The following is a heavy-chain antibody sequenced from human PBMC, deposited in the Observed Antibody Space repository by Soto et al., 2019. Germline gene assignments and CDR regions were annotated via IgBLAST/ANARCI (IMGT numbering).Heavy chain of an antibody. J-gene: IGHJ4*02. Sequence: QVQLVQSGAEVKKPGASVKVSCKASGYTFTSYAINWVRPATGQGLEWMGWMNPNSGNTGYAQKFRGRVAMTRKTSVRTAYMELSSLRSEDTAVYDCARGRMIEQRLVHGYWGQGTLVTVSS. CDR3: ARGRMIEQRLVHGY. CDR2: MNPNSGNT. V-gene: IGHV1-8*01. CDR1: GYTFTSYA. D-gene: IGHD6-13*01.